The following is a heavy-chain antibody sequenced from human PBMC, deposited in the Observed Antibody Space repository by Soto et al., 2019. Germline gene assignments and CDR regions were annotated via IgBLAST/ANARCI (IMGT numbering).Heavy chain of an antibody. CDR1: GYTFTSYA. Sequence: QVLLVQSGAEVKKPGASVKDSCKASGYTFTSYAMHWVRQAPGQRLEWMGWINAGNGNTKYSQKFQGRVTITRDTSASTAYMELSSLRSEDTAVYYCARGDSSSWYWFDPWGQGTLVTVSS. V-gene: IGHV1-3*01. CDR2: INAGNGNT. CDR3: ARGDSSSWYWFDP. D-gene: IGHD6-13*01. J-gene: IGHJ5*02.